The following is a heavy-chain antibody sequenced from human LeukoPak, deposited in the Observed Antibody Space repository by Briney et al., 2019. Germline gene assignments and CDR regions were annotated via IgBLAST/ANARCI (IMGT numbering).Heavy chain of an antibody. V-gene: IGHV4-39*01. CDR3: ARHGDAAMVDY. D-gene: IGHD5-18*01. Sequence: PSETLSLTCTVSGGSISSSSYYWGWIRQPPGKGLEWIGSICYSGSTYYNPSLKSRVTISVDTSKNQFSLKLSSVTAADTAVYYCARHGDAAMVDYWGQGTLVTVSS. CDR2: ICYSGST. J-gene: IGHJ4*02. CDR1: GGSISSSSYY.